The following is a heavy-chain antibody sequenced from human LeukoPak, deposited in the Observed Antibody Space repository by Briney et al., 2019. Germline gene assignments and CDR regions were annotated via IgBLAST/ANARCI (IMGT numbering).Heavy chain of an antibody. CDR3: AKDMAYDFWSGYYPGYYYYYMDV. J-gene: IGHJ6*03. D-gene: IGHD3-3*01. V-gene: IGHV3-30*04. CDR2: ISYDGSNK. CDR1: GFTFSSYA. Sequence: GGSLRLSCAASGFTFSSYAMHWVRQAPGKGLEWVAVISYDGSNKYYADSVKGRFTISRDNSKNTLYLQMNSLRAEDTAVYYCAKDMAYDFWSGYYPGYYYYYMDVWGKGTTVTVSS.